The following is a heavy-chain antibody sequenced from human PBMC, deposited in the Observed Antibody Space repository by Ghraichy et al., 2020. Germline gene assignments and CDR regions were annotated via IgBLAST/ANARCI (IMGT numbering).Heavy chain of an antibody. J-gene: IGHJ5*02. D-gene: IGHD1-26*01. Sequence: GGSLRLSCAASGFTFSSYAMSWVRQAPGKGLEWVSVISGSGSSTYYADSVKGRFTISRDNSKNTLYLQMNSLRAEDTAVYYCAKRSGSYLLDPWGQGTLVTVSS. V-gene: IGHV3-23*01. CDR1: GFTFSSYA. CDR3: AKRSGSYLLDP. CDR2: ISGSGSST.